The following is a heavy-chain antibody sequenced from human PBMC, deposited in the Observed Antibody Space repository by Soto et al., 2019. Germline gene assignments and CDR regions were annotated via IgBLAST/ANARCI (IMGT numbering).Heavy chain of an antibody. J-gene: IGHJ2*01. D-gene: IGHD1-26*01. CDR2: ISYGGRNK. CDR3: GRSGYVSYYLFFDL. Sequence: QVQLVDSGGGVLQPGRSLRRSCAASGVTFTSYAMHWVRQARGKGLDWVAVISYGGRNKYYADSVKGRFIMSRENSNNTLYLHMNRLRTEDRAVYYCGRSGYVSYYLFFDLLGGGTLVTVSS. V-gene: IGHV3-30*04. CDR1: GVTFTSYA.